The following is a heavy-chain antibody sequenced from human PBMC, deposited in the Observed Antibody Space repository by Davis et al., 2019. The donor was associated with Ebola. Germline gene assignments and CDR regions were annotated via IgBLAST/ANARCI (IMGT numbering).Heavy chain of an antibody. CDR1: GYTFTNYY. J-gene: IGHJ4*02. Sequence: ASVKVSCKASGYTFTNYYMHWVRQAPGQGLEWMGRINPNSGDTNYAQKFQGRVTMTRDTSISTAYMELSRLRSDDTAVYYCAREGFYYDSSGYGFDYWGQGTLVTVSS. CDR3: AREGFYYDSSGYGFDY. CDR2: INPNSGDT. V-gene: IGHV1-2*06. D-gene: IGHD3-22*01.